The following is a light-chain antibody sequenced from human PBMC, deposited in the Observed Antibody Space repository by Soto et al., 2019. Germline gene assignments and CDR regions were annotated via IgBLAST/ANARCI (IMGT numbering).Light chain of an antibody. V-gene: IGKV1-5*01. Sequence: DFQMTQSPSTLSASVGDRVTITCRASQNIRSRLAWFQQKPGKAPKLLIYAASSLQSGVPSRFSGSGSGTEFTLTISSLQPEDFATYYCLQHNNYPITFGQGTRLEIK. J-gene: IGKJ5*01. CDR3: LQHNNYPIT. CDR2: AAS. CDR1: QNIRSR.